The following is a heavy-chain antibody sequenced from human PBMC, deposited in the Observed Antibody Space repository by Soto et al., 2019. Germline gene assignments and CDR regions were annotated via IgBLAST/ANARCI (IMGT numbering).Heavy chain of an antibody. CDR2: IYYSGST. CDR1: GGSISSSSYY. D-gene: IGHD5-12*01. CDR3: ARRGSGYDYNYYYYMDV. Sequence: PLETLSLTCTVSGGSISSSSYYWGWIRQPPGKGLEWIGSIYYSGSTYYNPSLKSRVTISVDTSKNQFSLKLSSVTAADTAVYYCARRGSGYDYNYYYYMDVWGKGTTVTVSS. J-gene: IGHJ6*03. V-gene: IGHV4-39*01.